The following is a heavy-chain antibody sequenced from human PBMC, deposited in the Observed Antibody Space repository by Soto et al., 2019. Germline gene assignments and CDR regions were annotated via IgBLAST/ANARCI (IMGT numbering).Heavy chain of an antibody. Sequence: QVTLKESGPVLVKPTETLTLTCTVSGFSLSNARMGVSWIRQPPGKALEWLAHIFSNDEKSYSTSLESRLTISKYTSKSQVVLTLTNMDPEDTATYYCARGKVVAATEDHYYYYMDVWGKGTTVTVSS. CDR1: GFSLSNARMG. CDR3: ARGKVVAATEDHYYYYMDV. V-gene: IGHV2-26*01. D-gene: IGHD2-15*01. J-gene: IGHJ6*03. CDR2: IFSNDEK.